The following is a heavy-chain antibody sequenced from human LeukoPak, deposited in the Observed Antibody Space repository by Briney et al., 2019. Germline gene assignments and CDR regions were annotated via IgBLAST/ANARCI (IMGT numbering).Heavy chain of an antibody. V-gene: IGHV3-30-3*01. CDR2: ISYGGNNQ. CDR1: GFMFSQYA. J-gene: IGHJ4*02. D-gene: IGHD3-22*01. Sequence: PGGSLRLSCGASGFMFSQYAMNWVRQAPGQGLEWVAIISYGGNNQNYAESVKGRFTISRDNTKNTVYLQMSSLRPEDTAVYYCARAPDSSGYYYHFDYWGQGTLVTVSS. CDR3: ARAPDSSGYYYHFDY.